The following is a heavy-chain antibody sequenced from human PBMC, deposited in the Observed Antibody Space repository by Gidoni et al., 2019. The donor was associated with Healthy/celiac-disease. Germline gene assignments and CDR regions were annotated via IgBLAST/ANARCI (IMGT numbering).Heavy chain of an antibody. CDR3: ARDKAPMYSGSYPNWFDP. V-gene: IGHV3-48*01. J-gene: IGHJ5*02. CDR1: GFTFSSYS. Sequence: EVQLVESGGGLVQPGGSLRLSCAASGFTFSSYSMNWVRQAPGKGLEWVSYISSSSSTIYYADSAKGRFTISRDNAKNSLYLQMNSLRAEDTAVYYCARDKAPMYSGSYPNWFDPWGQGTLVTVSS. D-gene: IGHD1-26*01. CDR2: ISSSSSTI.